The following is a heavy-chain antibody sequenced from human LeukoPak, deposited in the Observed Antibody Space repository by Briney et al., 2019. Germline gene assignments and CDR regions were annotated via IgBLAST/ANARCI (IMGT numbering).Heavy chain of an antibody. J-gene: IGHJ4*02. D-gene: IGHD1/OR15-1a*01. V-gene: IGHV5-51*01. CDR1: GYSFTTYW. CDR3: ATSESQTKFDY. Sequence: GESLKISCKGSGYSFTTYWIGWVRQMPGKGLEWMGLIFPGDSDTIYSPSFQGQVTISADKSINTAYLQWSGLKASDTAIYYCATSESQTKFDYWGQGTLVTVSS. CDR2: IFPGDSDT.